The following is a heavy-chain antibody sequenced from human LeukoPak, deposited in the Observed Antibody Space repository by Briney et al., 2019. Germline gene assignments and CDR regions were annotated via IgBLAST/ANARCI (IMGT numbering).Heavy chain of an antibody. CDR2: ISYDGSNK. V-gene: IGHV3-30*03. D-gene: IGHD1-26*01. Sequence: GGSLRLSCAASGFTFSSYGMHWVRQAPGKGLEWVAVISYDGSNKYYADSVKGRFTISRDNSKNTLYLQMNSLRAEDTAVYYCAREGNSGSYQGRIYYFDYWGQGTLVTVSS. CDR3: AREGNSGSYQGRIYYFDY. J-gene: IGHJ4*02. CDR1: GFTFSSYG.